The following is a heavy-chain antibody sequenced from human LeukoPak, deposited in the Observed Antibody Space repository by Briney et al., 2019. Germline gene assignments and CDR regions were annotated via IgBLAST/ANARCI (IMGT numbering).Heavy chain of an antibody. D-gene: IGHD3-3*01. J-gene: IGHJ3*02. Sequence: KSSETLSLTCLVSGEPISSYYWSWIRQAPGRGPEYIGNVYYNGNTNYNPSLKSRVAISVDASKNQFSLKVDSVTTADTAVYYCARVPHTTIFGVVTDAFDIWGQGTMVTVSS. CDR1: GEPISSYY. V-gene: IGHV4-59*01. CDR2: VYYNGNT. CDR3: ARVPHTTIFGVVTDAFDI.